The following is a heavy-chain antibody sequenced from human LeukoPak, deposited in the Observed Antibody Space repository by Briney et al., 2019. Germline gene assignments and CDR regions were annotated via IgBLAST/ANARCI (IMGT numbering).Heavy chain of an antibody. CDR3: ARRTRLVGAIGILWSDY. J-gene: IGHJ4*02. V-gene: IGHV3-48*01. CDR2: ISSSSSTI. Sequence: QPGGSLRLSCAASGFTFSSYAMSWVRQAPGKGLEWVSYISSSSSTIYYADSVKGRFTISRDNAKNSLYLQMNSLRAEDTAVYYCARRTRLVGAIGILWSDYWGQGTLVTVSS. D-gene: IGHD1-26*01. CDR1: GFTFSSYA.